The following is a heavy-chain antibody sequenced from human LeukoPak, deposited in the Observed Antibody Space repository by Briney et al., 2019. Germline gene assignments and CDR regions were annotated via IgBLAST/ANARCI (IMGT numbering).Heavy chain of an antibody. Sequence: GGSLRLSCGASGFTFSTCAMNWVRQAPGKGLEWVSGISGSGGNTYYADSVKGRFTISRDNSKNTLYLQMNSLRAEDTAVYYCAKDLNYDFWSGYYGYFDYWGQGTLVTVFS. D-gene: IGHD3-3*01. CDR2: ISGSGGNT. CDR3: AKDLNYDFWSGYYGYFDY. J-gene: IGHJ4*02. V-gene: IGHV3-23*01. CDR1: GFTFSTCA.